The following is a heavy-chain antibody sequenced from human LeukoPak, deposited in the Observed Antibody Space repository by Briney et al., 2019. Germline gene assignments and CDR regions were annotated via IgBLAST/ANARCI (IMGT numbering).Heavy chain of an antibody. J-gene: IGHJ6*02. CDR2: IYSGGST. V-gene: IGHV3-53*01. D-gene: IGHD1-26*01. CDR1: GFTVSNSY. Sequence: GGSLRLSCAASGFTVSNSYMSWVRQAPGKGLEWVSMIYSGGSTYYSDSVKGRFTISRDNSKNTLYLQMNSLRAEDTAVYYCARERNNVGAGGYYYYGMDVWGQGTTVTVSS. CDR3: ARERNNVGAGGYYYYGMDV.